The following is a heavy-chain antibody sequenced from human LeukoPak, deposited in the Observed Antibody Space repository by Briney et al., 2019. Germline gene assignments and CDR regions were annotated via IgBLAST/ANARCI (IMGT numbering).Heavy chain of an antibody. CDR2: IYYSGST. J-gene: IGHJ4*02. CDR1: GGSISSSSYY. Sequence: KPSETLSLTCTVSGGSISSSSYYWGWIRQPPGKGLEWIGSIYYSGSTYYNPSLKSRVTISVDTSKNQFSLKLSSVTAADTAVYYCARLPSKAGNFDYWGQGTLVTVSS. V-gene: IGHV4-39*01. CDR3: ARLPSKAGNFDY.